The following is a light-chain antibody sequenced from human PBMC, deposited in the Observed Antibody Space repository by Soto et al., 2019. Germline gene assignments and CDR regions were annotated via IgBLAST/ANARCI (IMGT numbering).Light chain of an antibody. Sequence: IQLTQSPSSLSASVGSRFTITCRASQGISSYLAWYQQKPGKAPKILIYAASTLQSGVPSKFIGSGSGTDFTLTIRSIAPEDFAVYYCQQRSNRITFGQGTRLEIK. CDR3: QQRSNRIT. V-gene: IGKV1-9*01. CDR1: QGISSY. CDR2: AAS. J-gene: IGKJ5*01.